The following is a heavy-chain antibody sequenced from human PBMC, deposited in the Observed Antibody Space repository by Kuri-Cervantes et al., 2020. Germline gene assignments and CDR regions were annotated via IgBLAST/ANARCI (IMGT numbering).Heavy chain of an antibody. D-gene: IGHD3-9*01. CDR2: INPNSGGT. CDR3: ARDWDYDILTGYYSSPNWFDP. V-gene: IGHV1-2*02. Sequence: ASVKVSCKASGYTFTGYYMHWVRQAPGQGLEWMGWINPNSGGTNYAQKFQGRVTMTRDTYISTAYMELSRLRSDDTAVYYCARDWDYDILTGYYSSPNWFDPWGQGTLVTVSS. CDR1: GYTFTGYY. J-gene: IGHJ5*02.